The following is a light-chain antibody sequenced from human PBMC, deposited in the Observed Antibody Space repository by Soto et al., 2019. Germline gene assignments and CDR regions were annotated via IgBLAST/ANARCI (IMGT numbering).Light chain of an antibody. V-gene: IGKV3-20*01. CDR3: QQYGSSLIT. J-gene: IGKJ5*01. CDR2: DTS. CDR1: QSVGSF. Sequence: EILLAQSPATLSFSPGERTTLSFRASQSVGSFLAWYQQKPGQAPRLLIYDTSIRATGIPARFSGSGSGTDFTLTISRLEPEDFAVYYCQQYGSSLITFGQGTRPEIK.